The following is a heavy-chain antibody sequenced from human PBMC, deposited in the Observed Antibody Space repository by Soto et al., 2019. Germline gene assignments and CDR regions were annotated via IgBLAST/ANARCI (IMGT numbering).Heavy chain of an antibody. D-gene: IGHD3-3*01. CDR1: GYTLTELS. V-gene: IGHV1-24*01. CDR3: ATKSLRITIFGVVTAFYYGMDV. J-gene: IGHJ6*02. CDR2: FDPEDGET. Sequence: ASVKVSCKVSGYTLTELSMHWVRQAPGKGLEWMGGFDPEDGETIYAQKFQGRVTMTEDTSTDTAYMELSSLRSEDTAVYYCATKSLRITIFGVVTAFYYGMDVWGQGTTVTVSS.